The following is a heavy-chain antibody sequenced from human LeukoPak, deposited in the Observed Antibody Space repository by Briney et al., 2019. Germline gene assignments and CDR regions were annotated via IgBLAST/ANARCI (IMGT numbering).Heavy chain of an antibody. CDR3: ARGRDIVVVPAAVSPNYYYMDV. J-gene: IGHJ6*03. V-gene: IGHV4-34*01. D-gene: IGHD2-2*01. Sequence: SETLSLTCAVYGGSFSGYYWSWIRQPPGKGLELIGEINHSGSTNYNPSLKSRVTISVDTSKNQFSLKLSSVTAADTAVYYCARGRDIVVVPAAVSPNYYYMDVWGKGTTVTVSS. CDR1: GGSFSGYY. CDR2: INHSGST.